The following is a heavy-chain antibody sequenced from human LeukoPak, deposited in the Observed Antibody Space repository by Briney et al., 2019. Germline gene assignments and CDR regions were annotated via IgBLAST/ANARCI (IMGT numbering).Heavy chain of an antibody. V-gene: IGHV3-7*05. Sequence: PGGSLRLSCAASGFTFSSYCMSWVRQAPGKGLEWVANIKEDGSEKYYVDSVKGRFIISRDNAKNSLYLQMNSLRDEDTAVYYRAIDWSPGYWGQGTLITVSS. CDR1: GFTFSSYC. CDR3: AIDWSPGY. J-gene: IGHJ4*02. CDR2: IKEDGSEK.